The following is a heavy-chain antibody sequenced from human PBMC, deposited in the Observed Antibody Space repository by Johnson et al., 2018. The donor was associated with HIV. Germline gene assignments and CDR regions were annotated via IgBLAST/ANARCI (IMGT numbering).Heavy chain of an antibody. V-gene: IGHV3-30*04. J-gene: IGHJ3*02. D-gene: IGHD3-22*01. Sequence: VQLVESGGGVVQPGRSLRLSCAASGFTFSSYAMHWVRQAPGKGLEWVAVISYDGSNKYYADSVKGRFTISRDNSKNTLYLQMNSLRAEDTAVYHCAREGGVFYDSDGSLAFDIWGQGTMVTVSS. CDR1: GFTFSSYA. CDR3: AREGGVFYDSDGSLAFDI. CDR2: ISYDGSNK.